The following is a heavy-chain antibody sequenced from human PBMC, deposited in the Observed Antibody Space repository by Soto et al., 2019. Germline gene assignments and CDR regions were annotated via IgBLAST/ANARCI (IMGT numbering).Heavy chain of an antibody. D-gene: IGHD7-27*01. V-gene: IGHV4-4*02. CDR1: GVSIVSSNW. J-gene: IGHJ6*02. CDR2: IYHSGRT. Sequence: SETLSLTCAVSGVSIVSSNWWTWVRQPPGKGLEWIGEIYHSGRTKYNPSHKSRVTISVDTSKNQFSLILSSVTAADTAVYYCATCQLGQYYYAMDVWGQGTTVTVSS. CDR3: ATCQLGQYYYAMDV.